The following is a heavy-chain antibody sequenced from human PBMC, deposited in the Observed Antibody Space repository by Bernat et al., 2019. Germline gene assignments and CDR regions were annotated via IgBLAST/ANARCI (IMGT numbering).Heavy chain of an antibody. Sequence: EVQLVESGGGLVQPGGSLRLSCAASGFTFSSYWMSWVRQAPGKGLEWGANIKQDGSEKCYVDSVKGRFTISRETAKNSLYLQMNSLRAEDTAVYYCARDQAYYDILTGPYYYYYGMDVWGQGTTVTVSS. D-gene: IGHD3-9*01. CDR2: IKQDGSEK. J-gene: IGHJ6*02. V-gene: IGHV3-7*01. CDR3: ARDQAYYDILTGPYYYYYGMDV. CDR1: GFTFSSYW.